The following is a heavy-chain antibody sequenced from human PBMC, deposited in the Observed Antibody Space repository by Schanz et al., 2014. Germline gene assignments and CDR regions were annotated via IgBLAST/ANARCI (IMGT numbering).Heavy chain of an antibody. J-gene: IGHJ4*02. CDR1: GFSFSIFA. CDR2: IKQDGSEK. D-gene: IGHD4-17*01. V-gene: IGHV3-7*01. CDR3: ARDAVTSVLTPGFYY. Sequence: EVQLLESGGGLVQPGGSLRLSCAASGFSFSIFAMTWVRQAPGQGLEWVANIKQDGSEKYYVDSVKGRFTISRDNAKKSLYLRMNSLRAEDTAVYYCARDAVTSVLTPGFYYWGQGTLVTVSS.